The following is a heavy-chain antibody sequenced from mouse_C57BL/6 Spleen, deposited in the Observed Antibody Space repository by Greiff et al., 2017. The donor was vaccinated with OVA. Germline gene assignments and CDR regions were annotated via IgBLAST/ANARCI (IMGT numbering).Heavy chain of an antibody. Sequence: QVQLQQPGAELVKPGASVTLSCKASGYTFTSYWMHWVKQRPGQGLEWIGMIHPNSGSTNYNEKFKSKATLTVDKSSSTAYMQLSSLTSEDSAVYYCARSYYDYEGWFAYWGQGTLVTVSA. CDR3: ARSYYDYEGWFAY. J-gene: IGHJ3*01. D-gene: IGHD2-4*01. V-gene: IGHV1-64*01. CDR1: GYTFTSYW. CDR2: IHPNSGST.